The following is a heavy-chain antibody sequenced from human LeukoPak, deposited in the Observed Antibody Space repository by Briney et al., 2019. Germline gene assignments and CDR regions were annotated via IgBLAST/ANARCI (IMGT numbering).Heavy chain of an antibody. Sequence: AETLSLTCTVSGGSISSSSYYCGWIRQPPGKGLEWIGSIYYSGSTYYNPSLKSRVTISVDTSKNQFSLKLSSVTAADSAVYYCARRVVVVAATYYYYYGMDVWGQGTTVTVSS. CDR3: ARRVVVVAATYYYYYGMDV. J-gene: IGHJ6*02. CDR1: GGSISSSSYY. D-gene: IGHD2-15*01. V-gene: IGHV4-39*01. CDR2: IYYSGST.